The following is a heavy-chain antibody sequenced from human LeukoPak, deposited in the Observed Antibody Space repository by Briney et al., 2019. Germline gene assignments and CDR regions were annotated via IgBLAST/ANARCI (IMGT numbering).Heavy chain of an antibody. CDR1: GSRFTSYW. CDR3: ARRREDSGSYRTRIYDY. CDR2: IYPGDSDT. Sequence: GASLKISCKGSGSRFTSYWIGWVRQMPGKGLEWMGIIYPGDSDTRYSPSFQGQVTISADKSISTAYLQWSSLKASDTAMYYCARRREDSGSYRTRIYDYWGQGTLVTVSS. V-gene: IGHV5-51*01. J-gene: IGHJ4*02. D-gene: IGHD1-26*01.